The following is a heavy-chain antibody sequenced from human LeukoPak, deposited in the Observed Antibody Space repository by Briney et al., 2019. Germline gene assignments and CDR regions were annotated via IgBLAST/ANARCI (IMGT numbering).Heavy chain of an antibody. CDR3: ARGPYDYVWGSYRRDYFDY. CDR1: GFIFSSHG. Sequence: PGGTLRLSCAASGFIFSSHGMNWVRQAPGKGLEWVSSISSSSSYIYYADSVKGRFTISRDNAKNSLYLQMNSLRAEDTAVYYCARGPYDYVWGSYRRDYFDYWGQGTLVTVSS. V-gene: IGHV3-21*01. D-gene: IGHD3-16*02. CDR2: ISSSSSYI. J-gene: IGHJ4*02.